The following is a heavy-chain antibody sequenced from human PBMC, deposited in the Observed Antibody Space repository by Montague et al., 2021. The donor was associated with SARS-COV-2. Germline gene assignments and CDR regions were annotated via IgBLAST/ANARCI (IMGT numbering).Heavy chain of an antibody. CDR3: ARHGGYCTSTSCYGSRTKAPDF. CDR2: IYHTVSS. D-gene: IGHD2-2*01. CDR1: GGSISGNTYY. V-gene: IGHV4-39*01. J-gene: IGHJ4*02. Sequence: SETLSLTCTVAGGSISGNTYYWGWIRQPPGKGLEWIGSIYHTVSSYYSPSFKSRVTISVDTSKSQFSLRLTSVTAADTAVYYCARHGGYCTSTSCYGSRTKAPDFWGQGTLFTVSS.